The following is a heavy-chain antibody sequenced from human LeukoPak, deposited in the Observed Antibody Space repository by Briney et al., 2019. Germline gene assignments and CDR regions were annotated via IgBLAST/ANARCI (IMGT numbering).Heavy chain of an antibody. D-gene: IGHD3-22*01. Sequence: QPGGSLRLSCAASGFTVSSNYMSWVRQAPGKGLEWVSVIYSGGSTYYADSVKGRFTISRDNSKNTLYLQMNSLRAEDTAVYYCVRCSVITLRPDYWGQGTLLTVSS. V-gene: IGHV3-53*01. J-gene: IGHJ4*02. CDR3: VRCSVITLRPDY. CDR1: GFTVSSNY. CDR2: IYSGGST.